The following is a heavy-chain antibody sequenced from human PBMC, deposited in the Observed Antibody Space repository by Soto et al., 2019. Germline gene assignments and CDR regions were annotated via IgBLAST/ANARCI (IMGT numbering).Heavy chain of an antibody. D-gene: IGHD5-12*01. CDR3: ARSSGYDFGRIDY. J-gene: IGHJ4*02. CDR2: IYYSGST. CDR1: GGSISSGDYY. V-gene: IGHV4-30-4*01. Sequence: SETLSLTYTVSGGSISSGDYYWSWIRQPPGKGLEWIGYIYYSGSTYYNPSLKSRVTISVDTSKNQFSLKLSSVTAADTAVYYCARSSGYDFGRIDYWGQGTLVTVSS.